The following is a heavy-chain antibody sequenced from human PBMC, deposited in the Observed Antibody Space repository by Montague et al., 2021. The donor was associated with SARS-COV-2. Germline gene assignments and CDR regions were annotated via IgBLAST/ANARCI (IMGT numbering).Heavy chain of an antibody. CDR3: ARFLGFCSGANCYSSGMDV. CDR2: IYYSGNT. J-gene: IGHJ6*02. V-gene: IGHV4-59*08. D-gene: IGHD2-15*01. Sequence: SETLSLTCTVSGGSIRPFYWNWIRQTPEKGLEWIGYIYYSGNTNYNPSLNSRATISVDTSKNQFSLEVTSATAADTAVYYCARFLGFCSGANCYSSGMDVRGQGTTVTVSS. CDR1: GGSIRPFY.